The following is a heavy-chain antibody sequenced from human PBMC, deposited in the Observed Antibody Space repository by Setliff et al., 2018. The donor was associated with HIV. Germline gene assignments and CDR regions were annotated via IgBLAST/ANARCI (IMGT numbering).Heavy chain of an antibody. CDR1: DSITSGGYF. V-gene: IGHV4-39*07. CDR2: IYYSGST. CDR3: AQDYYDSGGYYPTEYFQH. Sequence: SETLVPHLHCLCDSITSGGYFWSWIRQPPGKGLEWIGSIYYSGSTYYNPSLKSRVTISVDTSKNQFSLKLSSVTAADTAVYYCAQDYYDSGGYYPTEYFQHWGQGTLVTVSS. J-gene: IGHJ1*01. D-gene: IGHD3-22*01.